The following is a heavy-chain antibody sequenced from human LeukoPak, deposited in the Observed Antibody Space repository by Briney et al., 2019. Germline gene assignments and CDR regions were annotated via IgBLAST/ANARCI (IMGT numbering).Heavy chain of an antibody. CDR2: IRYDGSNK. J-gene: IGHJ4*02. CDR3: VRNGPRTLYDSSGYYSRYFDY. V-gene: IGHV3-30*02. Sequence: PGGSLRLSCAASGFTFSSYGMHGVRQAPGKGLEWVAFIRYDGSNKYYADSVKGRFTISRDNSKNTLYLQMNSLRAEDTAVYYCVRNGPRTLYDSSGYYSRYFDYWGQGTLVTVSS. CDR1: GFTFSSYG. D-gene: IGHD3-22*01.